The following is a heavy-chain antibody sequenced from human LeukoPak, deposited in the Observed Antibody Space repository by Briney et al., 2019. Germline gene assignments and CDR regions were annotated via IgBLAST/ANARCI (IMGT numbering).Heavy chain of an antibody. Sequence: KPSETLSLTCTVSGFSISSDYYWSWIRQPPGKGLEWLGSVSHSGTTYYNSSLNSRVTISVDTSKNQFSLKVNSVTAADTAVYYCARLVIPWGQGILVTVSS. CDR2: VSHSGTT. J-gene: IGHJ5*02. CDR3: ARLVIP. D-gene: IGHD3-10*01. CDR1: GFSISSDYY. V-gene: IGHV4-38-2*02.